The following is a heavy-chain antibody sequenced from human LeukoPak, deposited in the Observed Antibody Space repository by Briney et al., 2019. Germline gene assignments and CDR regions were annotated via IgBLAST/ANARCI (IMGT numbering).Heavy chain of an antibody. CDR3: AKEAGGAFGFDY. Sequence: GGSLRLSCAASGFTFDDYAMHWVRQAPGKGLEWVSGISWNSGSIGYADSVKGRFTISRDNAKNSLYLQMNSLRAEDMALYYCAKEAGGAFGFDYWGQGTLVTVSS. J-gene: IGHJ4*02. CDR2: ISWNSGSI. CDR1: GFTFDDYA. D-gene: IGHD3-3*02. V-gene: IGHV3-9*03.